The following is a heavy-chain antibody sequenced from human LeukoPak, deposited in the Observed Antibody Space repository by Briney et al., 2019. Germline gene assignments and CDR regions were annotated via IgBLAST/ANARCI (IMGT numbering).Heavy chain of an antibody. CDR1: GYTFTGYY. D-gene: IGHD6-6*01. CDR3: ARGFIRRQLVGY. J-gene: IGHJ4*02. Sequence: ASVKVSCKASGYTFTGYYMHWVRQAPGQGLEWMGWINPNSGNTGYAQKFQGRVTMTRNTSISTAYMELSSLRSEDTAVYYCARGFIRRQLVGYWGQGTLVTVSS. V-gene: IGHV1-8*02. CDR2: INPNSGNT.